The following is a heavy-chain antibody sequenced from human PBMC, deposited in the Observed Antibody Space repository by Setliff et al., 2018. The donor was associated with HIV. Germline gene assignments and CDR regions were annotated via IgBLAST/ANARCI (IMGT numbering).Heavy chain of an antibody. CDR1: GFTFNTYV. V-gene: IGHV3-30*04. CDR2: ISYDGSNK. Sequence: GGSLRLSCAASGFTFNTYVMHWVRQAPGKGLEWVAVISYDGSNKYYADSVKGRFTISRDNSKNTLYLQMNSLRAEDTAVYYCATFPITIFGVVGVRDVWGQGTTVTVSS. CDR3: ATFPITIFGVVGVRDV. D-gene: IGHD3-3*01. J-gene: IGHJ6*02.